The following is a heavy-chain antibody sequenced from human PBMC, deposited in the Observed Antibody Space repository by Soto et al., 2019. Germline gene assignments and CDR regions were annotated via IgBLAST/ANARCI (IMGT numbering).Heavy chain of an antibody. V-gene: IGHV1-3*01. Sequence: QVQLVQSGAEVKKPGASVKVSCKASGYTFTSYAMHWVRQAPGQRLEWMGWINAGNGNTKYSQKFQGRVTITRDTSASTAYMELRSLRSEDTAVYYCERDFDWNGDAFDIWGQGTMVTVSS. CDR1: GYTFTSYA. D-gene: IGHD1-1*01. J-gene: IGHJ3*02. CDR3: ERDFDWNGDAFDI. CDR2: INAGNGNT.